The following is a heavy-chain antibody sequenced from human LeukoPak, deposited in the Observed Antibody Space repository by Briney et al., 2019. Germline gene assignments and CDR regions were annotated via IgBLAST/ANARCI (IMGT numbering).Heavy chain of an antibody. D-gene: IGHD4-23*01. Sequence: GGSLRLSCAASGFTFSGYGMHWVRQAPGKGLEWVAVIWYDGSNKYYADSVKGRFTISRDNSKNTPYLQMNSLRAEDTAVYYCARAEYGRNVNYYYYYMDVWGKGTTVTVSS. CDR3: ARAEYGRNVNYYYYYMDV. CDR2: IWYDGSNK. CDR1: GFTFSGYG. V-gene: IGHV3-33*01. J-gene: IGHJ6*03.